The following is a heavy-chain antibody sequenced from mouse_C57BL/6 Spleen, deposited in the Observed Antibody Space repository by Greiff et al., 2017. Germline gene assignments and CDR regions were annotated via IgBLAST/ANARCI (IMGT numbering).Heavy chain of an antibody. Sequence: EVQRVESGGDLVKPGGSLKLSCAASGFTFSSYGMSWVRQTPDKRLEWVATISSGGSYTDYPDSVKGRFTIARDNATNTLYLQMSSLKSEDTAMYYCARSYSNYLYAMDYWGQGTSVTVSS. CDR2: ISSGGSYT. CDR1: GFTFSSYG. V-gene: IGHV5-6*01. D-gene: IGHD2-5*01. J-gene: IGHJ4*01. CDR3: ARSYSNYLYAMDY.